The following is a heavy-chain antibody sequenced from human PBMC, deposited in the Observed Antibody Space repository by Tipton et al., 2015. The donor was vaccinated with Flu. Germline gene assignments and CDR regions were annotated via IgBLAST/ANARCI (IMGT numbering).Heavy chain of an antibody. CDR2: ISHDGKTE. CDR1: GFTFSSYW. V-gene: IGHV3-30*18. Sequence: SLRLSCAASGFTFSSYWMHWVRQAPGKGLEWVAVISHDGKTEYYADSVKGRFTISRDNSKNMLYLQMNSLRPEDAAVFYCAKDPRGSWGDYFYYFAMDAWGPGATVTVSS. D-gene: IGHD3-16*01. CDR3: AKDPRGSWGDYFYYFAMDA. J-gene: IGHJ6*02.